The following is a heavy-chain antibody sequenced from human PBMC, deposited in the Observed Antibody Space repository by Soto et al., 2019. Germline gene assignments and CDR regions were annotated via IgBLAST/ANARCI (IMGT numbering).Heavy chain of an antibody. J-gene: IGHJ4*02. V-gene: IGHV4-28*01. CDR1: RYAITTSTC. CDR3: ARREIQGPIDY. Sequence: KTSGTLSIACAVSRYAITTSTCCGWIRQPPGKGLEWIGYIYYSGTTYYNPSLKSRVTMSVDTSKNQFSLKLTSVTAVDTAVYYCARREIQGPIDYWGQG. CDR2: IYYSGTT. D-gene: IGHD1-26*01.